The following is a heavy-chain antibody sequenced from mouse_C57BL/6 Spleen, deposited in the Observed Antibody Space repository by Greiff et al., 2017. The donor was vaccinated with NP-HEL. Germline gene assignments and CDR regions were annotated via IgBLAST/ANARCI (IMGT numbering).Heavy chain of an antibody. CDR2: FYPGSGSI. D-gene: IGHD1-1*01. CDR3: ARHEGVDYGSSYGYFDV. Sequence: VQLQQSGAELVKPGAAVKLSCKASGYTFTEYTIHWVKQRSGQGLEWIGWFYPGSGSIKYNEKFKDKATLTADKSSSTAYMELSRLTSEDSAVYFCARHEGVDYGSSYGYFDVWGTGTTVTVSS. J-gene: IGHJ1*03. V-gene: IGHV1-62-2*01. CDR1: GYTFTEYT.